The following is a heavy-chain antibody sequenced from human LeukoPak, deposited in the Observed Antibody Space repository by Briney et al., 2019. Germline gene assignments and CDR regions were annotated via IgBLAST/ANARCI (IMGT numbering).Heavy chain of an antibody. V-gene: IGHV1-2*04. CDR2: INPNSGGT. CDR1: GYTFTGYY. J-gene: IGHJ5*02. CDR3: ARGGIVDTAMSPTGATFDP. Sequence: GASVKVSCKASGYTFTGYYMHWVRQAPGQGLEWMGWINPNSGGTNYAQKFQGWVTMTRDTSISTAYMELSRLRSDDTAVYYCARGGIVDTAMSPTGATFDPWGQGTLVTVSS. D-gene: IGHD5-18*01.